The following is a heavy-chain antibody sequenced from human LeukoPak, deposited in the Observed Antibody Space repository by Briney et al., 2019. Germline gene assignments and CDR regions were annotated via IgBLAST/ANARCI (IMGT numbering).Heavy chain of an antibody. Sequence: PSETLSLTCTLAGGSISSYYWSWIRQPAGKGLEWIGRIYTSGSTNYNPSLKSRVTMSVDTSKNQFSLKLSSVTAADTAVYYCARDFKWFGESYHYYYMDVWGKGTTVTVSS. D-gene: IGHD3-10*01. CDR1: GGSISSYY. CDR3: ARDFKWFGESYHYYYMDV. CDR2: IYTSGST. V-gene: IGHV4-4*07. J-gene: IGHJ6*03.